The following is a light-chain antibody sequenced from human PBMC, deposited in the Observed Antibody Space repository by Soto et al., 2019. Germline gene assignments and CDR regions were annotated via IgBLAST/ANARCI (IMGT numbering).Light chain of an antibody. J-gene: IGKJ1*01. CDR1: QSLTPD. CDR2: GAS. Sequence: EIVMTQSPATLSLSPGERATLSCRASQSLTPDLAWYQQKPGPPPRLLIYGASTRDTDFPARFSGSGSGTELTITISSLQSEDSEVDYCQQYTNWPRTFGQGTKVDIK. V-gene: IGKV3-15*01. CDR3: QQYTNWPRT.